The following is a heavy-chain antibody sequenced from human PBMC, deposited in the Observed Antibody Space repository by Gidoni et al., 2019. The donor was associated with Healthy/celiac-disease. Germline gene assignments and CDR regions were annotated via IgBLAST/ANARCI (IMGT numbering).Heavy chain of an antibody. D-gene: IGHD2-2*01. CDR1: GFTFSSSA. Sequence: QVQLVESGGGVVQPGRSLRLSCAASGFTFSSSAMHWVRQAPGKGLEWVAVISYDGSNKYYADSVKGRFTISRDNSKNTLYLQMNSLRAEDTAVYYCARVVVPRNAIGFYYYYGMDVWGQGTTVTVSS. V-gene: IGHV3-30-3*01. J-gene: IGHJ6*02. CDR3: ARVVVPRNAIGFYYYYGMDV. CDR2: ISYDGSNK.